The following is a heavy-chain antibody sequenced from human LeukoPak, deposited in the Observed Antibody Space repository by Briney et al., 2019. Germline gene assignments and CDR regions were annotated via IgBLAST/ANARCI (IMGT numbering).Heavy chain of an antibody. J-gene: IGHJ4*02. CDR2: ISSGGNSI. CDR3: ANHDSSAWYAY. D-gene: IGHD6-19*01. Sequence: GGSLRLSCAASGLTFTTYEMNWVRQAPGKGPEWVSYISSGGNSIYYADSVKGRFAISRDNSKNTLYLQMNSLRADDTAVYYCANHDSSAWYAYWGQGTLVTVSS. V-gene: IGHV3-48*03. CDR1: GLTFTTYE.